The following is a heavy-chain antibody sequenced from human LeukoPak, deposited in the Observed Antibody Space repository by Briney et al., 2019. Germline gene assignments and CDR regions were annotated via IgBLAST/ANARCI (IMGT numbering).Heavy chain of an antibody. J-gene: IGHJ4*02. CDR1: GGTFSSYA. CDR2: IIPIFGTA. V-gene: IGHV1-69*05. Sequence: SVKVSCKASGGTFSSYAISWVRQAPGQGLEWMGGIIPIFGTANYAQKFQGRVTITTDESTSTAYMELSSLRSGDTAVYYCAREVDGIAAVWGQGTLVTVSS. D-gene: IGHD6-13*01. CDR3: AREVDGIAAV.